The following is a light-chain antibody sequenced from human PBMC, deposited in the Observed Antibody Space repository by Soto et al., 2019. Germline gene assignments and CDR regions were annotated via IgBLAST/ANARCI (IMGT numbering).Light chain of an antibody. CDR2: DAS. CDR3: QQYENYWP. J-gene: IGKJ1*01. CDR1: QTISSW. Sequence: QMPMSAFTLSASVGDRLTIICRASQTISSWLAWYQQIPGKAPKLLIYDASNLESGVPSRFSGSGSGTEFTLNISSLQPEDFAVYYCQQYENYWPFGQGT. V-gene: IGKV1-5*02.